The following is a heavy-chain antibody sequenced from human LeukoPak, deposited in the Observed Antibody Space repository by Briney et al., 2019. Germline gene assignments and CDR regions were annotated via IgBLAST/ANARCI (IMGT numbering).Heavy chain of an antibody. CDR3: ARSTLRTSFDI. Sequence: ASVKVSCKASGYTFSDYYMHWVRQAPGQGLEWMGWINANSGRTNYAQKFQGRVTMTRYVSSNTGNLELSSLKSDDTAIYYCARSTLRTSFDIWGQGTMVTVSS. D-gene: IGHD2-2*01. CDR1: GYTFSDYY. V-gene: IGHV1-2*02. CDR2: INANSGRT. J-gene: IGHJ3*02.